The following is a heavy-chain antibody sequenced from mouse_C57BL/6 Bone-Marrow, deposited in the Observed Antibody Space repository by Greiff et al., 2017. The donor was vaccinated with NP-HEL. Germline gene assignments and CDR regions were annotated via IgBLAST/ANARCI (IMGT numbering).Heavy chain of an antibody. Sequence: VQLQQSGAELVKPGASVKLSCTASGFNFKDYYMHWVKQRPEQGLEWIGRIDPEDGETKYAAKFQGKATISVDTSSNTAYLQMSSLTSEDTADYYSASSPTVTTVVAKGYWGQGTTLTVSS. D-gene: IGHD1-1*01. CDR2: IDPEDGET. V-gene: IGHV14-2*01. J-gene: IGHJ2*01. CDR3: ASSPTVTTVVAKGY. CDR1: GFNFKDYY.